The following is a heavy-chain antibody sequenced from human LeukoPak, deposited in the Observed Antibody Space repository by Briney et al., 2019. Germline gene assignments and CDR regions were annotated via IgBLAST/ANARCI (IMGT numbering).Heavy chain of an antibody. CDR2: IYSGGST. CDR1: GFTVSSNF. J-gene: IGHJ6*03. CDR3: ARDPYSGNYGAYYYYYMDV. D-gene: IGHD1-26*01. V-gene: IGHV3-53*01. Sequence: GGSLRLSCAASGFTVSSNFMSWVRQAPGKGLEWVAVIYSGGSTDHADSVKGRFTISRDNSKNTLYLQMDSLRVEDTAEYYCARDPYSGNYGAYYYYYMDVWGKGTTVTVSS.